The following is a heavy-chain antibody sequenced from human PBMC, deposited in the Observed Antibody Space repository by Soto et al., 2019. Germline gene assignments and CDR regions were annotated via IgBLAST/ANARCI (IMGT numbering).Heavy chain of an antibody. D-gene: IGHD3-22*01. Sequence: QVQLVQSGAEVKKPGASVKVSCKASGYTFTSYGISWVRQAPGQGLEWMGWISAYNGNTNYAQKLQGRVTMTTDTSKSTAYVELRSLRSDDTAVYYCARVLSNTMIVVVITDNWFDPWGQGTLVTVSS. CDR1: GYTFTSYG. V-gene: IGHV1-18*04. CDR2: ISAYNGNT. CDR3: ARVLSNTMIVVVITDNWFDP. J-gene: IGHJ5*02.